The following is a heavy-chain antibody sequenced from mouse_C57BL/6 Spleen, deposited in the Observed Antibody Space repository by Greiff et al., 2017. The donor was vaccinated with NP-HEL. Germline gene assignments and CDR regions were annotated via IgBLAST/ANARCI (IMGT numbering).Heavy chain of an antibody. CDR1: GFTFSSYA. Sequence: VQLKESGGGLVKPGGSLKLSCAASGFTFSSYAMSWVRQTPEKRLEWVATISDGGSYTYYPDNVKGRFTISRDNAKNNLYLQMSHLKSEDTAMYYCAREKGYYDYHGYYAMDYWGQGTSVTVSS. J-gene: IGHJ4*01. CDR2: ISDGGSYT. CDR3: AREKGYYDYHGYYAMDY. D-gene: IGHD2-4*01. V-gene: IGHV5-4*01.